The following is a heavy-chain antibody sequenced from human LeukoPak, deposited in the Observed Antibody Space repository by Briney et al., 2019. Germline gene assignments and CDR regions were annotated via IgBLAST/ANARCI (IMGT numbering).Heavy chain of an antibody. CDR2: RYYSGST. CDR3: ARGPPMRYFDWLVNLRWFDP. J-gene: IGHJ5*02. CDR1: GGSISSYY. Sequence: KASETLSLTCTVSGGSISSYYWSWSRQPPPERLLWRGDRYYSGSTNYNPSLNSRVIISVDTSKNQFSLKLSSVTAADTAVYYCARGPPMRYFDWLVNLRWFDPWGQGTLVTVSS. V-gene: IGHV4-59*01. D-gene: IGHD3-9*01.